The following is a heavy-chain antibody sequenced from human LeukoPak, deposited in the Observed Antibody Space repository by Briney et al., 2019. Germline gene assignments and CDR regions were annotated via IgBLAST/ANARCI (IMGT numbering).Heavy chain of an antibody. D-gene: IGHD2-2*01. V-gene: IGHV3-30*02. CDR2: IRYDGSNK. CDR3: ATPLVRCSSTSCLVDY. Sequence: GGSLRLSCAASGFTFSSYAMHWVRQAPGKGLEWVAFIRYDGSNKYYADSVKGRFTISRDNSKNTLYLQMNSLRAEDTAVYYCATPLVRCSSTSCLVDYWGQGTLVTVSS. J-gene: IGHJ4*02. CDR1: GFTFSSYA.